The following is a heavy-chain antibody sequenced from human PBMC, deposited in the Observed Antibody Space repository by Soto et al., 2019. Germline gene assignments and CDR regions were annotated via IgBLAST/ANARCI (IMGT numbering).Heavy chain of an antibody. CDR1: GFTFSSYW. D-gene: IGHD3-10*01. Sequence: EVQLVESGGDLVQPGGSLRLSCAASGFTFSSYWMNWVRQAPGKGLVWVSRINSDGSSTSYADSVKGRFTISRDNAKNTLYLQMNSLRGEDTAVYYCARGGVRRARCCVDYYYMDFWSKGTTVTVSS. CDR2: INSDGSST. V-gene: IGHV3-74*01. J-gene: IGHJ6*03. CDR3: ARGGVRRARCCVDYYYMDF.